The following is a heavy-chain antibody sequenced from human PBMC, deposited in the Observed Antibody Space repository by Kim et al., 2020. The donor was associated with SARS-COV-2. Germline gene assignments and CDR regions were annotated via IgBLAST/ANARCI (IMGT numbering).Heavy chain of an antibody. V-gene: IGHV3-23*01. CDR2: ISGSGGST. CDR1: GFTFSSYA. D-gene: IGHD3-22*01. J-gene: IGHJ5*02. Sequence: GGSLRLSCAASGFTFSSYAMSWVRQAPGKGLEWVSAISGSGGSTYYADSVKGRFTISRDNSKNTLYLQMNSLRAEDTAVYYCAKPVRPTMIVVGNWFDPWGQGTLVTVSS. CDR3: AKPVRPTMIVVGNWFDP.